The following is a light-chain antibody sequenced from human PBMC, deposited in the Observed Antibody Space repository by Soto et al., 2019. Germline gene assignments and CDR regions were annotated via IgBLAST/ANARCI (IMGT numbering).Light chain of an antibody. Sequence: QSVLTQPRSVSGSPGQSVTISCTGTSTDVGVYNYVSWYQQYPGKAPKLLIYDVTKRPSGVPDRFSGSKSGNTASLAISGLQSEDEAEYFCSSYAGRYTLFGGGTKLTVL. V-gene: IGLV2-11*01. CDR3: SSYAGRYTL. CDR2: DVT. CDR1: STDVGVYNY. J-gene: IGLJ3*02.